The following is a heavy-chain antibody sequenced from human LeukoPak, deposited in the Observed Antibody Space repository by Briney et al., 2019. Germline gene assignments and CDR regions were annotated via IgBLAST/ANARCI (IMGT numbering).Heavy chain of an antibody. V-gene: IGHV4-34*01. CDR2: INHSGST. Sequence: SETLSLTCDVYGGSFSGYYWSWIRQPPGKGLEWIGEINHSGSTNYNPSLKSRVTISVDTSKNQFSLKLSSVTAADTAVYYCARRSYDFWSGYRSSYYNGMDVWGRGTTVTVSS. CDR3: ARRSYDFWSGYRSSYYNGMDV. J-gene: IGHJ6*02. D-gene: IGHD3-3*01. CDR1: GGSFSGYY.